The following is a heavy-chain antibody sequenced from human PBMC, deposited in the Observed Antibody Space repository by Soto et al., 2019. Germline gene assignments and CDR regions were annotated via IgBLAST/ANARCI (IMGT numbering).Heavy chain of an antibody. J-gene: IGHJ6*02. CDR2: ISGSGGST. CDR1: GFTFSSYA. V-gene: IGHV3-23*01. D-gene: IGHD6-13*01. CDR3: ARDRSLVPYYYYGMDV. Sequence: GGSVRLSCAASGFTFSSYAMSWVRQAPGKGLEWVSAISGSGGSTYYADSVKGRFTISRDNSKNTLYLQMNSLRAEDTAVYYCARDRSLVPYYYYGMDVWGQGTTVTVSS.